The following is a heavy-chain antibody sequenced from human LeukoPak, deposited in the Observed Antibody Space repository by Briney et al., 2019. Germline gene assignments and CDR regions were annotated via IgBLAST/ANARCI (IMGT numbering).Heavy chain of an antibody. CDR2: VSSDGSDT. CDR1: GLTFGTYA. V-gene: IGHV3-30*04. Sequence: GGSLRLSCAASGLTFGTYAMHWVRQAPGKGLEWVAVVSSDGSDTYYADSVKGRFTISRDNSKDTLYLQVNSLRPEDTALYYCASPASSGNWFSFDYWGQGTLVTVSS. CDR3: ASPASSGNWFSFDY. J-gene: IGHJ4*02. D-gene: IGHD6-13*01.